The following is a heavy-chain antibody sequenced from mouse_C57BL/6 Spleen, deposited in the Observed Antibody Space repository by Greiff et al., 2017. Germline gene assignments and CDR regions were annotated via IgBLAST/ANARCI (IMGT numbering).Heavy chain of an antibody. Sequence: VQLQQSGPELVKPGASVKISCKASGYSFTGYYMNWVKQSPEKSLEWIGEINPSTGGTNYNQKFKAKATLTVDKSSSTAYMQLKSLTSEDSAVYYCASRDGYAFAYWGQGTLVTVSA. CDR3: ASRDGYAFAY. CDR2: INPSTGGT. D-gene: IGHD2-2*01. J-gene: IGHJ3*01. CDR1: GYSFTGYY. V-gene: IGHV1-42*01.